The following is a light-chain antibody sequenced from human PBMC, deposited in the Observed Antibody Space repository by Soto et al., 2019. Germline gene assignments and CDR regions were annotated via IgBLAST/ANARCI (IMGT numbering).Light chain of an antibody. CDR3: QQYGSSL. V-gene: IGKV3-20*01. CDR2: GAS. J-gene: IGKJ2*01. Sequence: EIVLTQSPGTLSLSPGERATLSCRASQSVSSSYLAGYQQKPDQAPSLLIYGASSTATGIPNSFSGSGSGTDFTLSISGLEAEDFAVYYWQQYGSSLFGQGTKLEIK. CDR1: QSVSSSY.